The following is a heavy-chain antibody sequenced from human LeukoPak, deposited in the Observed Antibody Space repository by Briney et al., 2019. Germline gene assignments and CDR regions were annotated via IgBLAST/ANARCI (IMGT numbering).Heavy chain of an antibody. Sequence: GGSLRLSCAASGFTFSSYWMSWVRQAPGKGLEWVANIKQDGSEKYYVDSVKGRFTISRDNAKNSLYLQMNSLRAEDTAVYYCARQSRFLEWLSPFYYFDYWGQGTLVTVSS. CDR2: IKQDGSEK. V-gene: IGHV3-7*01. CDR1: GFTFSSYW. CDR3: ARQSRFLEWLSPFYYFDY. D-gene: IGHD3-3*01. J-gene: IGHJ4*02.